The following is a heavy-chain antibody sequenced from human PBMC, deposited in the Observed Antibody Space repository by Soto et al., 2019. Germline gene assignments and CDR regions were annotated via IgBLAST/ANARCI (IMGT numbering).Heavy chain of an antibody. CDR3: ARAALSGYFDY. V-gene: IGHV4-31*03. CDR1: GGSISSGGYY. CDR2: IYYSGST. J-gene: IGHJ4*02. D-gene: IGHD7-27*01. Sequence: SETLSLTCTVSGGSISSGGYYWSWIRQHPAKGLEWIGYIYYSGSTYYNPSLKSRVTISVDTSKNQFSLKLSSVTAADTAVYYCARAALSGYFDYWGQGTLVTVSS.